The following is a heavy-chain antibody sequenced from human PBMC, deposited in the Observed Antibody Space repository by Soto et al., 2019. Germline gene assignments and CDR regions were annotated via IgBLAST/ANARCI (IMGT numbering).Heavy chain of an antibody. Sequence: SETLSLTCAVYGGSFSGYYWSWIRQPPGKGLEWIGEINHSGSTNYNPSLKSRVTISVDTSKNQFSLKLSSVTAADTAVYYCARGQMASSGWDYRSNKYNGFDPCCQGTLVTVSS. CDR2: INHSGST. J-gene: IGHJ5*02. D-gene: IGHD6-19*01. CDR3: ARGQMASSGWDYRSNKYNGFDP. CDR1: GGSFSGYY. V-gene: IGHV4-34*01.